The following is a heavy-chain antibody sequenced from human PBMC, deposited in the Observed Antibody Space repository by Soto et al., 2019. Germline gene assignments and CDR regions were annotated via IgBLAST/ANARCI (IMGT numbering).Heavy chain of an antibody. J-gene: IGHJ4*02. D-gene: IGHD3-10*01. CDR2: IFYDGSKT. CDR3: ARDIGVVAVALDY. Sequence: QVQLVESGGGVVQPGRSLRLSCAASGFTFSRYGMHWVRQAPGKGLEWVAVIFYDGSKTYYADPVEGRFSISRDTSKNMLYLQMNSLRAEDTAVYYCARDIGVVAVALDYWGQGTLVIVSS. CDR1: GFTFSRYG. V-gene: IGHV3-30*19.